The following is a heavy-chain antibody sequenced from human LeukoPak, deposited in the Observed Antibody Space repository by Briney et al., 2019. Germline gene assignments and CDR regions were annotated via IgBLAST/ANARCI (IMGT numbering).Heavy chain of an antibody. CDR1: GFTFSSYS. CDR2: ITSSSSYI. CDR3: ARNHPYISGLFDY. J-gene: IGHJ4*02. Sequence: PGGFLRLSCAASGFTFSSYSMNWVRQAPGKGLEWVSSITSSSSYIYYADSLMGRFTISRDNAKNSLDLQMNSLRAEDTAVYYCARNHPYISGLFDYWGQGTLATVSS. V-gene: IGHV3-21*01. D-gene: IGHD6-19*01.